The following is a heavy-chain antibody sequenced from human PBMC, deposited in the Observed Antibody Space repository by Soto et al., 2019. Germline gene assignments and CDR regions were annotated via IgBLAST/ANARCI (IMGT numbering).Heavy chain of an antibody. J-gene: IGHJ6*03. Sequence: QVQLVQSGAEVRKPGASVTVSCRSSGDSFNDYYIHWVRQAPGQGFEWMGWINPNGGVTKYAQKFQGWVSMTRDTSIRTVYLQLSRLRSEDTAVYYCARESGGATATLEYSYVYMDVWGTETAGTVSS. D-gene: IGHD5-12*01. V-gene: IGHV1-2*04. CDR3: ARESGGATATLEYSYVYMDV. CDR1: GDSFNDYY. CDR2: INPNGGVT.